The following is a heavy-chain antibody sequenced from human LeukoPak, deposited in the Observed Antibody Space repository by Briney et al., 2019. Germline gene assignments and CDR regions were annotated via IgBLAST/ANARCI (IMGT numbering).Heavy chain of an antibody. V-gene: IGHV1-2*02. CDR1: GYTFTGYY. D-gene: IGHD3-9*01. Sequence: ASVKVSCKASGYTFTGYYMHWVRQAPGQGLEWMGWINPNSGGTNYAQKFQGRVTMTRDTSISTAYMELSRLRSDDTAVYYCARDYDILTGYQGDAFDIWGQGTMVTVSS. CDR2: INPNSGGT. CDR3: ARDYDILTGYQGDAFDI. J-gene: IGHJ3*02.